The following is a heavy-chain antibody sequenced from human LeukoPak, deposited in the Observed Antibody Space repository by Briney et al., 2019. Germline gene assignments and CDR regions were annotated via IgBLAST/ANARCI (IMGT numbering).Heavy chain of an antibody. CDR2: INHSGST. Sequence: PSETLSLTCAVYGGSFSGYYWSWIRQPPGKGLEWIGEINHSGSTNYNPSLKSRVTISVDRSKNQFSLKLSSVTAADTAVYYCARADTTVTARGAFDIWGQGTMVTVSS. J-gene: IGHJ3*02. CDR3: ARADTTVTARGAFDI. D-gene: IGHD4-17*01. V-gene: IGHV4-34*01. CDR1: GGSFSGYY.